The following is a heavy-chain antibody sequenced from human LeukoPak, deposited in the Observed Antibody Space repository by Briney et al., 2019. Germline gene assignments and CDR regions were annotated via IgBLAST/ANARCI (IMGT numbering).Heavy chain of an antibody. V-gene: IGHV3-9*01. CDR1: GFTFDDYA. CDR3: ARGRLTPGGY. D-gene: IGHD3-10*01. J-gene: IGHJ4*02. CDR2: ISWNSGSI. Sequence: GGSLRLSCAVSGFTFDDYAMHWVRQAPGKGLEWVSGISWNSGSIGYADSVKGRFTISRDNAKNTLYLQMNSLRAEDTAVYYCARGRLTPGGYWGQGTLVTVSS.